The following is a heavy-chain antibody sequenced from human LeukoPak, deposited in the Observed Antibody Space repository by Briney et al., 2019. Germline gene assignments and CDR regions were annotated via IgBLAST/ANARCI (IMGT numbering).Heavy chain of an antibody. CDR2: ISSDGSDK. CDR1: GFPFSSYG. J-gene: IGHJ4*02. V-gene: IGHV3-30*18. D-gene: IGHD2-15*01. Sequence: GRSLRLSCVASGFPFSSYGMHWVRQAPGKGLEWVALISSDGSDKYCADSVKGRFTVSRDNSKNTLFLQMNSLKPEDTAVYYCAKSRHYCSGGSCPLDYWGQGTLVTVSS. CDR3: AKSRHYCSGGSCPLDY.